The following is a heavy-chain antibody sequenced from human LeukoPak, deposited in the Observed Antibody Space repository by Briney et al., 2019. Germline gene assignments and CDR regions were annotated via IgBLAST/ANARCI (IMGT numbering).Heavy chain of an antibody. Sequence: GGSLRLSCAASGFTFSSYGMHWVRQAPGKGLEWVSAISGSGGSTYYADSVKGRFTISRDNSKNTLYLQMNSLGAEDTAVYYCAKGPVTIFGGGFDYWGQGTLVTVSS. CDR1: GFTFSSYG. D-gene: IGHD3-3*01. J-gene: IGHJ4*02. V-gene: IGHV3-23*01. CDR2: ISGSGGST. CDR3: AKGPVTIFGGGFDY.